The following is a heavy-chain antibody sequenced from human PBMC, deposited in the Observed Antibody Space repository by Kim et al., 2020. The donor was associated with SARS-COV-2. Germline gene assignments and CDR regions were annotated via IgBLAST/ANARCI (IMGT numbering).Heavy chain of an antibody. Sequence: ASVKVSCKASGYIFTNYAINWVRQAPGQGLEWMGWINTYTGDPTYAQGFTGRFVFSLDTSVSTAFLQITGLKAEDTAVYYCVRDRRRLSGWYDRDYWGQGTLVTVSS. CDR3: VRDRRRLSGWYDRDY. D-gene: IGHD6-19*01. CDR2: INTYTGDP. J-gene: IGHJ4*02. V-gene: IGHV7-4-1*02. CDR1: GYIFTNYA.